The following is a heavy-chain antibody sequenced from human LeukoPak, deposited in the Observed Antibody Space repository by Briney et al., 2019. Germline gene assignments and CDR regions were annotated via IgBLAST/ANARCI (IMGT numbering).Heavy chain of an antibody. CDR3: AKDRTYDSSGYIVDAFDI. J-gene: IGHJ3*02. D-gene: IGHD3-22*01. V-gene: IGHV3-23*01. Sequence: GGSLRLSCVGSGFTFRSHAMSWVRQAPEKGLEFVSGIYENGGTTYYADSVKGRFSISRDNSKNTLYLQMNSLRAEDTAVYYCAKDRTYDSSGYIVDAFDIWGQGTMVTVPS. CDR1: GFTFRSHA. CDR2: IYENGGTT.